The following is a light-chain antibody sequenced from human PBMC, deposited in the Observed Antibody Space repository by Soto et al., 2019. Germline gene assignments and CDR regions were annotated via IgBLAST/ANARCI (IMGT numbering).Light chain of an antibody. CDR2: GTS. CDR3: QQYDNWPSVT. V-gene: IGKV3-15*01. CDR1: QSVGRS. Sequence: IVMTQSPGTLSVSPWERATLSCRASQSVGRSLAWYQQKPGQAPRLLIYGTSARATGIPATFSGSGSGTEFTLTISSLQSEDFAIYYCQQYDNWPSVTFGGGTKVDIK. J-gene: IGKJ4*01.